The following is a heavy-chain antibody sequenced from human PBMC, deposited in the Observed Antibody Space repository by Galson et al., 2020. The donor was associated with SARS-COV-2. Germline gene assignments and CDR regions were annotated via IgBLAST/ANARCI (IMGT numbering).Heavy chain of an antibody. V-gene: IGHV4-31*03. CDR1: GSSISSGGSF. D-gene: IGHD5-18*01. CDR3: ASGTTGFSSGQRWGAFDY. Sequence: SETLSLTCTVSGSSISSGGSFWSWIRQYPGKGLEWIGYIYYSGSTYYDPSLKSRVTISLDTSKNQFSLKLTSVTAADTAVYYCASGTTGFSSGQRWGAFDYWGHGTLVTVSS. J-gene: IGHJ4*01. CDR2: IYYSGST.